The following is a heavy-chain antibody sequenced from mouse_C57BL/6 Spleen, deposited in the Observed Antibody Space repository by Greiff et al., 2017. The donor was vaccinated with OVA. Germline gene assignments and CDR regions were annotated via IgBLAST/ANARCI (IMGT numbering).Heavy chain of an antibody. Sequence: VQLQQPGAELVRPGSSVKLSCKASGYTFTSYWMHWVKQRPIQGLEWIGNIDPSDSETHYNQKFKDKATLTVDKSSSTVYMQLSSLTSEDSAVYYCASGYYFDYWGQGTTLTVSS. CDR3: ASGYYFDY. J-gene: IGHJ2*01. CDR1: GYTFTSYW. V-gene: IGHV1-52*01. CDR2: IDPSDSET.